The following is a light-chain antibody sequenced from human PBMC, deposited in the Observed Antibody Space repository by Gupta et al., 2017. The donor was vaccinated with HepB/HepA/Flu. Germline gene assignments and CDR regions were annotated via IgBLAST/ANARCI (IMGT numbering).Light chain of an antibody. CDR3: ETWDDSLSGYV. Sequence: QSVLTQPPSASGTPGQRVTISCSGSSSNIGSNYVYWYPQFPGTAPKLLIYRNNQRPSGVPDRFSGSKSGTSASLAISGLRSDDEADYYCETWDDSLSGYVFGNGTKVTVL. J-gene: IGLJ1*01. V-gene: IGLV1-47*01. CDR2: RNN. CDR1: SSNIGSNY.